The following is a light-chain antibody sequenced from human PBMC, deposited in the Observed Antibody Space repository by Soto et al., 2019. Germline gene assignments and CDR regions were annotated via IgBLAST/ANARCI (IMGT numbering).Light chain of an antibody. CDR1: QSISRH. CDR3: QQSYSAPRT. V-gene: IGKV1-39*01. CDR2: GAS. J-gene: IGKJ4*01. Sequence: DIQMTQSPSSLSASVRDRVTITCRASQSISRHLNWYQQKPGKAPKLLIYGASSLQTGVPSRVSGSGSGTDFTLSISSLQPEDFATYYCQQSYSAPRTFGGGTKVDIK.